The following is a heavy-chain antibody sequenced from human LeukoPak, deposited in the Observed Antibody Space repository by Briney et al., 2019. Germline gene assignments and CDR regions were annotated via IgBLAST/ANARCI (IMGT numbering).Heavy chain of an antibody. V-gene: IGHV4-4*07. CDR3: AREGSDYYGSGSYYRSYYYYMDV. Sequence: SETLSLTCTVSGASISSYYWSWIRQPAGKGLEWIGRIYTSGSTNYNPSLKSRVTMSVDTSKNQFSLKLSSVTAADTAVYYCAREGSDYYGSGSYYRSYYYYMDVWGKGTTVTISS. D-gene: IGHD3-10*01. J-gene: IGHJ6*03. CDR1: GASISSYY. CDR2: IYTSGST.